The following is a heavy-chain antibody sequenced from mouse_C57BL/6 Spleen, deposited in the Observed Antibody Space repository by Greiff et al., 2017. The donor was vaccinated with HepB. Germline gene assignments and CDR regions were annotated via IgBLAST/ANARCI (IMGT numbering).Heavy chain of an antibody. D-gene: IGHD1-3*01. J-gene: IGHJ1*03. V-gene: IGHV5-17*01. CDR3: ARHNYSWYFDV. Sequence: VKLMESGGGLVKPGGSLKLSCAASGFTFSDYGMHWVRQAPEKGLEWVAYISSGSSTIYYADTVKGRFTISRDNAKNTLFLQMTSLRSEDTAMYYCARHNYSWYFDVWGTGTTVTVSS. CDR1: GFTFSDYG. CDR2: ISSGSSTI.